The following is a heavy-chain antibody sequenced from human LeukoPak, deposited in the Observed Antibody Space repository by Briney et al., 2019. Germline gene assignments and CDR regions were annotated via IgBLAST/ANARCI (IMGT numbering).Heavy chain of an antibody. CDR1: GFTFSSYA. Sequence: GGSLRLSCAASGFTFSSYAMSWVRQAPGKGLEWVSAISGSGGSTYYADSVKGRFTISRDNSKNTLYLQMNSLRAEDTAVYYCAKAGADFWSGSNYYGMDVWGQGTTVTVSS. D-gene: IGHD3-3*01. V-gene: IGHV3-23*01. CDR3: AKAGADFWSGSNYYGMDV. CDR2: ISGSGGST. J-gene: IGHJ6*02.